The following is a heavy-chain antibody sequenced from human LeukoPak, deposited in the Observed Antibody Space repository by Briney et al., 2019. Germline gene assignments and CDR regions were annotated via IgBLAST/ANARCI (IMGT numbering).Heavy chain of an antibody. Sequence: ASVKVSCKASGYTFTGYYMHWVRQAPGQGLEWMGWINSNSGGTNYAQKFQGRLTMTRDTSISTAYMELSSLRSDDTAVYYCARYSSGRPPFDYWGQGTLVTVSS. CDR2: INSNSGGT. V-gene: IGHV1-2*02. J-gene: IGHJ4*02. D-gene: IGHD3-22*01. CDR3: ARYSSGRPPFDY. CDR1: GYTFTGYY.